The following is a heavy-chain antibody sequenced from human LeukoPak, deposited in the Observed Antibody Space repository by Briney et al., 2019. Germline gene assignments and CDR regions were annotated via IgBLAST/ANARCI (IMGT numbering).Heavy chain of an antibody. CDR3: ASEYYYGSGSYSS. CDR1: GGSISSGCYS. J-gene: IGHJ5*02. V-gene: IGHV4-30-2*01. CDR2: NNHSGSN. D-gene: IGHD3-10*01. Sequence: SQTLSLTCAVSGGSISSGCYSWSWVRQPPGKGLEWIRYNNHSGSNNYNPPLKSRVTTSVDRSKHQCSLKLSSVTAADTAVYYCASEYYYGSGSYSSWGQGPLVTVSS.